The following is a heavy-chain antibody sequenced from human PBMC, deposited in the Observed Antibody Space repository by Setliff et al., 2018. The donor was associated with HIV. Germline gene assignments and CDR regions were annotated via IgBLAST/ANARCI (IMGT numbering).Heavy chain of an antibody. CDR3: ARMATVYYYYMDV. Sequence: GASVKVSCKASGYTFTNYAMHWLRQAPGQRLEWMGWINTNTGNPTYAQGFTGRFVFSLDTSVSTAYLQISSLKAEDTAVYYCARMATVYYYYMDVWGKGTTVTVSS. CDR2: INTNTGNP. J-gene: IGHJ6*03. D-gene: IGHD4-4*01. V-gene: IGHV7-4-1*02. CDR1: GYTFTNYA.